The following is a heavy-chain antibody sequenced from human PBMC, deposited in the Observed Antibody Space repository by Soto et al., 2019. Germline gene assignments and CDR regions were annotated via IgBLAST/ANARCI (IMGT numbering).Heavy chain of an antibody. CDR1: GGSISSGGYS. J-gene: IGHJ4*02. V-gene: IGHV4-30-2*01. D-gene: IGHD2-2*01. CDR3: ARVPDY. Sequence: QLQLQESGSGLVKPSQTLSLTSAVYGGSISSGGYSWSWIRQPPGKGLEWIGYMYHSGSTYYNPSFKSRVTISIDWSKNQFSLKLSSVTAADTAVYYCARVPDYWGQGILVTVSS. CDR2: MYHSGST.